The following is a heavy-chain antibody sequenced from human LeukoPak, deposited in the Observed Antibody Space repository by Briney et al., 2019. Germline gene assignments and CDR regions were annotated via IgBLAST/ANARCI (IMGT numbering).Heavy chain of an antibody. CDR1: GGSISSSSYY. D-gene: IGHD6-19*01. J-gene: IGHJ6*03. V-gene: IGHV4-39*07. Sequence: SETLSLTCTVSGGSISSSSYYWGWIRQPPGKGLEWIGSIYYTGTTHYSPSLKSRVTILLDTSKKQFSLKLRSVTAADTAVYYCARAVEDFYYYMDVWGKGTTVTVSS. CDR3: ARAVEDFYYYMDV. CDR2: IYYTGTT.